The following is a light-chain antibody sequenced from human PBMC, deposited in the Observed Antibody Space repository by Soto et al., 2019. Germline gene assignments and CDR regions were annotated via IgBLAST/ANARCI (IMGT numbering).Light chain of an antibody. Sequence: VLSQPPSASGTPGQRVTISCSGSSSNIGSNTVSWYQQFPGTAPKLLIYFNIQRPSGVPDRFSGSKSGTSASLAISGLQSEDEADYYCAAWDDSLNGYVFGTGTKVTVL. V-gene: IGLV1-44*01. CDR2: FNI. CDR1: SSNIGSNT. CDR3: AAWDDSLNGYV. J-gene: IGLJ1*01.